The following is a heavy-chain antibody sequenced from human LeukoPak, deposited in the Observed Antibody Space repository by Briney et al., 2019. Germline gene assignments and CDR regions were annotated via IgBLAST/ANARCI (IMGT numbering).Heavy chain of an antibody. CDR1: GFTFSSYS. D-gene: IGHD6-19*01. CDR3: ARSAVTGKNWFDP. J-gene: IGHJ5*02. Sequence: GGSLRLSCAASGFTFSSYSMNWVRQAPGKGLEWVSSISSGSGYIYYADSVKGRFTISRDNAKNSLYLQMNSLRAEDTAVYYCARSAVTGKNWFDPWGQGTLVTVSS. CDR2: ISSGSGYI. V-gene: IGHV3-21*01.